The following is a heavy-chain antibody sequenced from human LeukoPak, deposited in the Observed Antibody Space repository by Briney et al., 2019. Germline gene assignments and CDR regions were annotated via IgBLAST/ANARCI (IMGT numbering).Heavy chain of an antibody. CDR3: ACIAVAGTGSDY. CDR1: GFTFSSYW. J-gene: IGHJ4*02. V-gene: IGHV3-74*01. Sequence: GGSLRLSCAASGFTFSSYWMHWVRQAPGKGLVWVSRINSDGSSTSYADSVKGRFPISRDNAKNTLYLQMNSLRAEDTAVYYCACIAVAGTGSDYWGQGTPVTVSS. D-gene: IGHD6-19*01. CDR2: INSDGSST.